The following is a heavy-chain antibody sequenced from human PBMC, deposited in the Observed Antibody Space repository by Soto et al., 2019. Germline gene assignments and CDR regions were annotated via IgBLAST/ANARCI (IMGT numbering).Heavy chain of an antibody. CDR3: ARELQQGGGYFDWLSYYYYGMDG. D-gene: IGHD3-9*01. CDR1: GFTFSSYW. Sequence: GGSLRLSCAASGFTFSSYWMHWVRQAPGKGLVWVSRINSDGSSTSYADSVKGRFTISRDNAKNTLYLQMNSLGAEDTAVYYCARELQQGGGYFDWLSYYYYGMDGWGQGTTVTVSS. V-gene: IGHV3-74*01. CDR2: INSDGSST. J-gene: IGHJ6*02.